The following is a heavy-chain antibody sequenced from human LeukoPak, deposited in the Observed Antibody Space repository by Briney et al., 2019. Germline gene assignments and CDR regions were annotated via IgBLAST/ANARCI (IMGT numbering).Heavy chain of an antibody. Sequence: ASVEVSCKASGYTFTSYGISWVRQAPGQGLEWMGWISAYNGNTNYAQKLQGRVTMTTDTSTSTAYMELRSLRSDDTAVYYCARETYSSGGSYFDYWGQGTLVTVSS. V-gene: IGHV1-18*01. CDR1: GYTFTSYG. D-gene: IGHD6-19*01. CDR2: ISAYNGNT. CDR3: ARETYSSGGSYFDY. J-gene: IGHJ4*02.